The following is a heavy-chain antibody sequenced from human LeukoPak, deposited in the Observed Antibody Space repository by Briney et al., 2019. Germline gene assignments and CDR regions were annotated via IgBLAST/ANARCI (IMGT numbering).Heavy chain of an antibody. CDR3: ANPYYYDSSAFSD. CDR2: IIPIFGIA. D-gene: IGHD3-22*01. J-gene: IGHJ4*02. CDR1: GGTFSSYA. Sequence: GASVKVSCKASGGTFSSYAINWVRQAPGQGLEWMGGIIPIFGIANYAQKFQGRVTITADKSTSTAYMELSSLRSEDTAVYYCANPYYYDSSAFSDWGQGTLVTVSS. V-gene: IGHV1-69*10.